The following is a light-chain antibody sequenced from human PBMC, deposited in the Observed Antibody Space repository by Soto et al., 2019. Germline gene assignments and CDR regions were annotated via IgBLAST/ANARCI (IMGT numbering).Light chain of an antibody. CDR3: CSYAGSSTSWV. CDR2: EVS. Sequence: QSALTQPASVSGSPGQSITISCTGTSSDVGSYNLVSWYQQHPGKAPKLMIYEVSKRPSGVSNRFSGSKSGNTASLTISGLQAEDGADYYCCSYAGSSTSWVFGGGTNLTVL. V-gene: IGLV2-23*02. J-gene: IGLJ3*02. CDR1: SSDVGSYNL.